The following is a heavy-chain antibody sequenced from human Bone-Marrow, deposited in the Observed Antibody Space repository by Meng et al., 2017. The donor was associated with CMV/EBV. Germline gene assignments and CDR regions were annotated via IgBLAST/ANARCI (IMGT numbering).Heavy chain of an antibody. CDR3: VRDGGDWYSLEDYYSGMDV. Sequence: GESLKISCAASGCTFSNYSMSWVRQAPGKGLEWVSSISSSSNYIYYADSVKGRFTISRDNAKNSLYLQMNSLRAEDTAVYYCVRDGGDWYSLEDYYSGMDVWGQGTTVTVSS. J-gene: IGHJ6*02. CDR1: GCTFSNYS. D-gene: IGHD2-21*02. CDR2: ISSSSNYI. V-gene: IGHV3-21*01.